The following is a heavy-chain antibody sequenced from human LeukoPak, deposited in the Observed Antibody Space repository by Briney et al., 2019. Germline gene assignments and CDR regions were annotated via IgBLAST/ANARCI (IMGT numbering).Heavy chain of an antibody. CDR2: ISSSSSSYI. D-gene: IGHD4-23*01. V-gene: IGHV3-21*01. CDR1: GFTFSSYS. J-gene: IGHJ4*02. CDR3: ARDQHDYGGNSSIY. Sequence: GGSLRLSCAASGFTFSSYSMNWVRQAPGKGLEWVSSISSSSSSYIYYADSVKGRFTISRDNAKNSLYLQMNSLRAEDTAVYYCARDQHDYGGNSSIYWGQGTLVTVSS.